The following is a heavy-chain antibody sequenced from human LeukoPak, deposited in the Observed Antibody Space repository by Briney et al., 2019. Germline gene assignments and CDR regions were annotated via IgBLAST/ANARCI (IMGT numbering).Heavy chain of an antibody. CDR1: GFIFSPYT. CDR2: ISYDGTDK. D-gene: IGHD2-21*01. J-gene: IGHJ4*02. CDR3: ARGSIDWQAVAFDC. Sequence: AGSLRLSCAASGFIFSPYTMHWVRQAPGKGLEWVALISYDGTDKYYADSVKGRFTISRDNSKNTLYLQTNSLRTEDTAVYYCARGSIDWQAVAFDCWGQGTLVTVSS. V-gene: IGHV3-30*04.